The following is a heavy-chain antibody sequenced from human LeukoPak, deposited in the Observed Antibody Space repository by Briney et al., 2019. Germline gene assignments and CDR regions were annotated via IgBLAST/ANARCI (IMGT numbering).Heavy chain of an antibody. CDR3: ARGRGGYSSGNLQQPGRKYYFDY. J-gene: IGHJ4*02. V-gene: IGHV4-34*01. Sequence: KSSETLSLTCAVYGGSFSGYYWSWIRQPPGKGLEWIGEINHSGSTNYNPSLKSRVTISVDTSKNQFSLKLSSVTAADTAVYYCARGRGGYSSGNLQQPGRKYYFDYWGQGTLVTVSS. CDR2: INHSGST. CDR1: GGSFSGYY. D-gene: IGHD6-19*01.